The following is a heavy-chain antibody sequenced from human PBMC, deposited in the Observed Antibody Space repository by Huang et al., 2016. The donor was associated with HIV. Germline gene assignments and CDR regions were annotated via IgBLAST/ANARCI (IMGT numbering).Heavy chain of an antibody. V-gene: IGHV5-51*03. CDR3: ARPPTYSDDGGYYIDAFGV. CDR1: GYSFTRQW. J-gene: IGHJ3*01. Sequence: EVQLVQSGAEMKRPGESLKISCKVSGYSFTRQWIGWVRQMPGKGPEWMGIIYPGDSDVKYSPTFQGQVTSSADNSISTAYLQWKSLKVSDTAMYFCARPPTYSDDGGYYIDAFGVWGRGTMVTVS. CDR2: IYPGDSDV. D-gene: IGHD2-21*02.